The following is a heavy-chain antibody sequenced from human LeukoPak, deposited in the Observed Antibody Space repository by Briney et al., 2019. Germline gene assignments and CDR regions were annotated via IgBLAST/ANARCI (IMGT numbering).Heavy chain of an antibody. J-gene: IGHJ4*02. CDR3: AREQQQLTTDY. D-gene: IGHD6-13*01. Sequence: ASVKVSCKASGYTFITYGISWVRQAPGQGLEWVGWISAYSGNTNYAQKLQGRVTMTTDTFTSTAYMELRSLRSDDTAVYYCAREQQQLTTDYWGQGTLVTVSS. V-gene: IGHV1-18*01. CDR1: GYTFITYG. CDR2: ISAYSGNT.